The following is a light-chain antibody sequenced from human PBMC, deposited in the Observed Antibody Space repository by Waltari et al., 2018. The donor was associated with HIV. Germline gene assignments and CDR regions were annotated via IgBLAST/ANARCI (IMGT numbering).Light chain of an antibody. J-gene: IGKJ3*01. CDR3: QQFGGSPLFS. CDR2: GVS. CDR1: QSVSSGY. V-gene: IGKV3-20*01. Sequence: IVLTQSPDPLSLSPGERATLSCRASQSVSSGYLAWYQQKPGQAPRLLIYGVSNRATGIPERFSGSGSGTDFTLTISRLEPEDFAMYFCQQFGGSPLFSFGPGTKVEIK.